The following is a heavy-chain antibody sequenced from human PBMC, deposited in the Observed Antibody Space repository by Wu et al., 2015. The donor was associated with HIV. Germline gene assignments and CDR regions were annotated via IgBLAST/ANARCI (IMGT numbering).Heavy chain of an antibody. V-gene: IGHV1-69*11. D-gene: IGHD1-20*01. J-gene: IGHJ6*02. CDR3: ASAVINWKDGAFFYYSLDV. CDR1: GGTFSSYG. CDR2: IIPILDTA. Sequence: QVQLVQSGAEVMKPGSSVKVSCKAAGGTFSSYGISWVRQAPGQGLEWMGRIIPILDTADYAPKFQGRVTITADESTSTAYLEVSSLRSEDTAVYYCASAVINWKDGAFFYYSLDVWGQGTTVTV.